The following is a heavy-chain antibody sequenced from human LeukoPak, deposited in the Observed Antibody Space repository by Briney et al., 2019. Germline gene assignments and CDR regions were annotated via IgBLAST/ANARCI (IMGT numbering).Heavy chain of an antibody. V-gene: IGHV3-21*01. D-gene: IGHD6-19*01. CDR2: ISSSSSYI. CDR1: GFTFSSYV. Sequence: AGGSLRLSCAASGFTFSSYVMNWVRQAPGKGLEWVSSISSSSSYIYYADSVKGRFTISRDNAKNSLYLQMNSLRAEDTAVYYCARERAVAGLDYWGQGTLVTVSS. J-gene: IGHJ4*02. CDR3: ARERAVAGLDY.